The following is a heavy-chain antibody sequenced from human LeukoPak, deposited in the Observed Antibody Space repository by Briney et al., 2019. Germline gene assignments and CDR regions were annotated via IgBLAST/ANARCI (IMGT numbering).Heavy chain of an antibody. D-gene: IGHD5-12*01. J-gene: IGHJ4*02. CDR3: VREARGYHYTYFDY. Sequence: GGSLRLSCTASGFSLGGHDMHWVRQTTGDGLEWVAAVSAGHHAFYAGSVKGRFTVSREDAKNSLYLQMNSLRAGDTAVYYCVREARGYHYTYFDYWGQGSLVTVSS. CDR2: VSAGHHA. V-gene: IGHV3-13*01. CDR1: GFSLGGHD.